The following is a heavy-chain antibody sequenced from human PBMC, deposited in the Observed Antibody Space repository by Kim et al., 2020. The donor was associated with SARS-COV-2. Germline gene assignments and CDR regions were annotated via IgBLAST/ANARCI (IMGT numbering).Heavy chain of an antibody. J-gene: IGHJ6*02. CDR2: INPNSGGT. Sequence: ASVKVSCKASGYTFTGYYMHWVRQAPGQGLEWMGRINPNSGGTNYAQKFQGRVTMTRDTSISTAYMELSRLRSDDTAVYYCAREKGPRWIVYYYYGMDVWGQGTTVTVSS. CDR1: GYTFTGYY. CDR3: AREKGPRWIVYYYYGMDV. D-gene: IGHD5-12*01. V-gene: IGHV1-2*06.